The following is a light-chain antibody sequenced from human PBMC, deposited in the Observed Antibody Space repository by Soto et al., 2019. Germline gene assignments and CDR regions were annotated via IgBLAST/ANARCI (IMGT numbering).Light chain of an antibody. CDR2: GAF. Sequence: DIQLTQSPSFLSASVGDRVTITCRASQGISSYLAWYQQKPGKAPKLLIYGAFTLQSGVPSRFSGSGSGTEFTLTISSLQPEDFAAYFCQQVHSYPPTFGGGTTVEIK. CDR1: QGISSY. V-gene: IGKV1-9*01. J-gene: IGKJ4*01. CDR3: QQVHSYPPT.